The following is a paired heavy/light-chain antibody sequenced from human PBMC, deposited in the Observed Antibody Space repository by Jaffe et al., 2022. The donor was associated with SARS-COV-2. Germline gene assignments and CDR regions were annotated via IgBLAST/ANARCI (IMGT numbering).Heavy chain of an antibody. Sequence: QVQLVESGGGLVKPGGSLRLSCAASGFTFSDYYMSWIRQAPGKGLEWVSYISSSGSTIYYADSVKGRFTISRDNAKNSLYLQMNSLRAEDTAVYYCARGRRDSSGYYFLDYWGQGTLVTVSS. CDR1: GFTFSDYY. V-gene: IGHV3-11*01. D-gene: IGHD3-22*01. CDR3: ARGRRDSSGYYFLDY. J-gene: IGHJ4*02. CDR2: ISSSGSTI.
Light chain of an antibody. J-gene: IGLJ1*01. Sequence: SYVLTQPPSVSVAPGQTARITCGGNNIGSKSVHWYQQKPGQAPVLVVYDDSDRPSGIPERFSGSNSGNTATLTISRVEAGDEADYYCQVWDSSSNVFGTGTKVTVL. CDR1: NIGSKS. CDR3: QVWDSSSNV. V-gene: IGLV3-21*02. CDR2: DDS.